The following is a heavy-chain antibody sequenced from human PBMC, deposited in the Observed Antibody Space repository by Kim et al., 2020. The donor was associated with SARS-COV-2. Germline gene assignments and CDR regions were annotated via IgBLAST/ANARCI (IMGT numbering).Heavy chain of an antibody. CDR3: ARDKEMATMTGAFDI. D-gene: IGHD5-12*01. CDR1: GFTFSSYG. V-gene: IGHV3-33*01. Sequence: GGSLRLSCAASGFTFSSYGMHWVRQAPGKGLEWVAVIWYDGSNKYYADSVKGRFTISRDNSKNTLYLQMNSLRAEDTAVYYCARDKEMATMTGAFDIWGQGTMVTVSS. J-gene: IGHJ3*02. CDR2: IWYDGSNK.